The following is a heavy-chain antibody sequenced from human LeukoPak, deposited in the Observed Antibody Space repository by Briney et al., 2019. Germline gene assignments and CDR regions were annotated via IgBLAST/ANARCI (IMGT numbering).Heavy chain of an antibody. V-gene: IGHV3-21*01. CDR1: GFTFSSYW. CDR3: ARDGAPIVVVPAAINYYYGMDV. CDR2: ISSSSSYI. J-gene: IGHJ6*02. D-gene: IGHD2-2*01. Sequence: GGSLRLSCAASGFTFSSYWMHWVRQAPGKGLEWVSSISSSSSYIYYADSVKGRFTISRDNAKNSLYLQMNSLRAEDTAVYYCARDGAPIVVVPAAINYYYGMDVWGQGTTVTVSS.